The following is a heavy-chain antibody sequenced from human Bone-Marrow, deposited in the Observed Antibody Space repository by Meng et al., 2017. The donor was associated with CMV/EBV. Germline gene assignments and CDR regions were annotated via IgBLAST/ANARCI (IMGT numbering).Heavy chain of an antibody. V-gene: IGHV1-24*01. J-gene: IGHJ6*02. Sequence: ASVKVSCKVSGYTLTELSMHWVRQAPGKGLEWMGGFDPEDGETIYAQKFQGRVTMTEDTSTDTAYMELSSLRSEDTAVYYCALITGGASSTSWYYYYGMDGWGQGTTVTVSS. D-gene: IGHD2-2*01. CDR3: ALITGGASSTSWYYYYGMDG. CDR2: FDPEDGET. CDR1: GYTLTELS.